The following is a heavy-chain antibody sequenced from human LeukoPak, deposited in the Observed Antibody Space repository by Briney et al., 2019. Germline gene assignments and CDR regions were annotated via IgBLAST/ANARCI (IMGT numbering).Heavy chain of an antibody. Sequence: SETLSLTCAVYGGSFSGYYWSWIRQPPGKGLEWIGEINHSGSTNYNPSLKSRVTISVDTSKNQFSLKLSSVTAADTAVYYCARVGYYGSGRADDAFDIWGQGTMATVSS. J-gene: IGHJ3*02. CDR2: INHSGST. CDR3: ARVGYYGSGRADDAFDI. CDR1: GGSFSGYY. V-gene: IGHV4-34*01. D-gene: IGHD3-10*01.